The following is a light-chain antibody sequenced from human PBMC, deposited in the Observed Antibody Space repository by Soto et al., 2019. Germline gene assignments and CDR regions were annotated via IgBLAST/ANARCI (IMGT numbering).Light chain of an antibody. J-gene: IGLJ1*01. V-gene: IGLV2-14*01. CDR3: SSYTGSSSYV. CDR1: GSDVGAY. Sequence: QSVLTQPASVSGSPGQSITISCTGTGSDVGAYVSWYQQHPGKAPKLMIYDVSNRPSGVSNLFSGSKSGNTASLTISGLQAEDEADYYCSSYTGSSSYVFGTGTKLTVL. CDR2: DVS.